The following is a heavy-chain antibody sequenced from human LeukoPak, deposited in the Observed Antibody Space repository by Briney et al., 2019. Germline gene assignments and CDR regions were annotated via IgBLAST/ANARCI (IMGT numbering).Heavy chain of an antibody. V-gene: IGHV4-30-4*01. CDR2: IYYSGST. D-gene: IGHD3-10*01. CDR1: GGSISSGDYY. CDR3: AQTMVRGAGYFDY. Sequence: PPETLSLTCTVSGGSISSGDYYWSWIRQPPGKGLEWIGYIYYSGSTYYNPSLKSRVTISVDTSKNQFSLKLSSVTAADTAVYYCAQTMVRGAGYFDYWGQGTLVTVSS. J-gene: IGHJ4*02.